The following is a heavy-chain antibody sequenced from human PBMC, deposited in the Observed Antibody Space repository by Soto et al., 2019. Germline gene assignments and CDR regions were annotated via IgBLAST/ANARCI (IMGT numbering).Heavy chain of an antibody. Sequence: ASVKVSCKASGYTFTSYGISWVRQAPGQGLEWMGWISAYNGNTNYAQKLQGRVTMTTDTSTSTAYMELRSLRSDDTAVYYCARAILPSSSSSWEYYYYYYGMDVWGQGTTVTVSS. V-gene: IGHV1-18*01. CDR3: ARAILPSSSSSWEYYYYYYGMDV. CDR2: ISAYNGNT. D-gene: IGHD6-13*01. J-gene: IGHJ6*02. CDR1: GYTFTSYG.